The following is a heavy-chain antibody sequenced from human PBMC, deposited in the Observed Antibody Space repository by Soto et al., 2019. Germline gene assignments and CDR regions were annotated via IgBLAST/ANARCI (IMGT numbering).Heavy chain of an antibody. CDR2: ISSSSSTI. J-gene: IGHJ4*02. CDR1: GFTFSSYS. CDR3: ARDNPGSSGWLAFDY. Sequence: GGSLGLSCAASGFTFSSYSMNWVRQAPGKGLEWVSYISSSSSTIYYADSVKGRFTISRDNAKNSLYLQMNSLRAEDTAVYYCARDNPGSSGWLAFDYWGQGTLVTVSS. D-gene: IGHD6-19*01. V-gene: IGHV3-48*01.